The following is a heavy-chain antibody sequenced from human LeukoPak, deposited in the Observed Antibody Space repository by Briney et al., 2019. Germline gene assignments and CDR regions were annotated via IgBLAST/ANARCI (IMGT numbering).Heavy chain of an antibody. CDR2: INSDGSSR. CDR3: ASASSHRIAAGGDY. J-gene: IGHJ4*02. V-gene: IGHV3-74*01. Sequence: GSLRLSCAASGFTFSNYWMHWVRQAPGKGLVWVSRINSDGSSRNYADSVKGRFTIYRDNAKNTLYLQMNSLRAEDTAVYYCASASSHRIAAGGDYWGQGTLVTVSS. CDR1: GFTFSNYW. D-gene: IGHD6-13*01.